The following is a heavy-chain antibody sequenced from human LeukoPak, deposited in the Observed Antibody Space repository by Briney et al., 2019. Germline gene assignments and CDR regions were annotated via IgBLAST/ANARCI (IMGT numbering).Heavy chain of an antibody. CDR1: GYTFTGYY. V-gene: IGHV1-2*02. D-gene: IGHD2-15*01. CDR3: ARVGRCNGSGGSCYSSYYDSSGYPDY. CDR2: INPNSGGT. J-gene: IGHJ4*02. Sequence: ASVKVSCKASGYTFTGYYMHWVRQAPGQGLEWMGWINPNSGGTNYAQKFQGRVTMTRDTSTSTAYMELSRLRSDDTAVYYCARVGRCNGSGGSCYSSYYDSSGYPDYWGQGTLVTVSS.